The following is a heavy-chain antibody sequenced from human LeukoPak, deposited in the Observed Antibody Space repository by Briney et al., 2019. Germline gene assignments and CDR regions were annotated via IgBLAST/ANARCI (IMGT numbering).Heavy chain of an antibody. J-gene: IGHJ4*02. CDR1: GFTFSSYE. D-gene: IGHD3-3*01. V-gene: IGHV3-48*03. Sequence: GGSLRLSCAASGFTFSSYEMNWVRQAPGKGLEWVSYISSSGSTIYYADSVKGRFTISRDNAKNSLYLQTNSLRAEDTAVYYCARSEAYYDFWSGSSYYFDYWGQGTLVTVSS. CDR3: ARSEAYYDFWSGSSYYFDY. CDR2: ISSSGSTI.